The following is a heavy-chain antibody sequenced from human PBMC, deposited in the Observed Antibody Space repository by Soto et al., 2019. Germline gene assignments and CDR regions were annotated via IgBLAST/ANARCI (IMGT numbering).Heavy chain of an antibody. J-gene: IGHJ3*02. D-gene: IGHD2-15*01. CDR1: GGSISSSSYY. CDR2: IYYSGST. V-gene: IGHV4-39*01. Sequence: PSETLSLTCPVSGGSISSSSYYWGWIRQPPGKGLEWIGSIYYSGSTYYNPSLKSRVTISVDTSKNQFSLKLSSVTAADTAVYYCARHGGYCSGGSCYSDAFDIWGHGTMVTVSS. CDR3: ARHGGYCSGGSCYSDAFDI.